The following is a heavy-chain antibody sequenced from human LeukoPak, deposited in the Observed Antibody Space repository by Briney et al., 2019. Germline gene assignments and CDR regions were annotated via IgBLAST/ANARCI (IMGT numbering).Heavy chain of an antibody. Sequence: PPETLSLTCTVSGGSISSGDYYWSWIRQPPGKGLEWIGYIYYSGSTYYNPSLKSRVTISVDTSKNQFSLKLSSVTAADTAVYYCARFTLNYYDSSFDYWGQGTLVTVSS. CDR1: GGSISSGDYY. J-gene: IGHJ4*02. CDR2: IYYSGST. D-gene: IGHD3-22*01. V-gene: IGHV4-30-4*01. CDR3: ARFTLNYYDSSFDY.